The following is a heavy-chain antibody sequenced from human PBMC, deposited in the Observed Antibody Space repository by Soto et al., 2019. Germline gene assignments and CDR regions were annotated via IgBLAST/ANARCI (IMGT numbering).Heavy chain of an antibody. CDR2: ISGSGGST. J-gene: IGHJ6*02. Sequence: EMQLLESGGGLVQPGGSLRLSCAASGFTFSSYAMSWVRQAPGKGLEWVSAISGSGGSTYYADSVKGRFTISRDNSKNTLYLQMNSLRAEDTAVYYCAKNEQYYYYGMDVWSQGTTVTVSS. V-gene: IGHV3-23*01. CDR3: AKNEQYYYYGMDV. CDR1: GFTFSSYA. D-gene: IGHD1-1*01.